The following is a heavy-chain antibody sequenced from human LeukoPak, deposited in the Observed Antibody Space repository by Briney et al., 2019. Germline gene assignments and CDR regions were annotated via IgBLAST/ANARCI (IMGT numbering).Heavy chain of an antibody. J-gene: IGHJ4*02. D-gene: IGHD6-19*01. CDR3: ARDRAGTSFDF. Sequence: PSETLSLTCTVSGGSISSYYWSWVRQAPGKGLEWVSVINSGGGTYYADSVKGRFTISRDNSKNTLHLQMNSLRAEDTAVYYCARDRAGTSFDFWGQGTLVTVSS. CDR1: GGSISSYY. CDR2: INSGGGT. V-gene: IGHV3-53*01.